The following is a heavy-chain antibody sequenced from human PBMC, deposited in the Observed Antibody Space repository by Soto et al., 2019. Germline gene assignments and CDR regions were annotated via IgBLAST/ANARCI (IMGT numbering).Heavy chain of an antibody. CDR3: ARLEYSSSSGGGYYFDY. CDR2: INPNSGGT. D-gene: IGHD6-6*01. V-gene: IGHV1-2*04. J-gene: IGHJ4*02. Sequence: ASVKVSCKASGYTFTAYYMHWVRQAPGQGLERMGWINPNSGGTNYAQKFQGWVTMTRDTSISTAYMELSRLRSDDTAVYFCARLEYSSSSGGGYYFDYWGQGTLVTVSS. CDR1: GYTFTAYY.